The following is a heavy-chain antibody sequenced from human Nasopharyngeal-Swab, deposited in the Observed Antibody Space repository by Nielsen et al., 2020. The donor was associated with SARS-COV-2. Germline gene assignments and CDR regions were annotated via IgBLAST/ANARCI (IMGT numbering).Heavy chain of an antibody. J-gene: IGHJ5*02. Sequence: GESLKISCAASGFTFSSYSMNWVRQAPGKGLEWVSYISSSSSTIYYADSVKGRFTISRDNAKNSLYLQMNSLRDEDTAVYYCARADSGWFDPWGQGTLVTVSS. V-gene: IGHV3-48*02. CDR1: GFTFSSYS. CDR3: ARADSGWFDP. D-gene: IGHD3-10*01. CDR2: ISSSSSTI.